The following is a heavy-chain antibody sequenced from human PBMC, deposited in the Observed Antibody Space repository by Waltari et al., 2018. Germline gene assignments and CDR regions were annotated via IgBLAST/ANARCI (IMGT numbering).Heavy chain of an antibody. CDR3: ARYLVGTTDS. D-gene: IGHD1-1*01. CDR1: GYTFTGYS. J-gene: IGHJ4*02. V-gene: IGHV1-2*02. Sequence: QVQLVQSGTEVNKPGASVKVSCKASGYTFTGYSLRWVRQAPGQGLEWMGWINANSGGTDYAQKFQGRATMTRDTSITTAYMELNSLRSDDTAVYYCARYLVGTTDSWGQGTLVTVSS. CDR2: INANSGGT.